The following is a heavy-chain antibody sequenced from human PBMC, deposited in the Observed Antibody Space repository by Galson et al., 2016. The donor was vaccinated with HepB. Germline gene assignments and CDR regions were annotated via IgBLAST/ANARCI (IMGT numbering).Heavy chain of an antibody. J-gene: IGHJ4*02. D-gene: IGHD6-19*01. CDR1: GYTFTDYW. CDR2: VYPAGSDT. Sequence: QSGAEVKKPGESLQISCETSGYTFTDYWIGWVRQLPGKGLEWMGIVYPAGSDTRYSPSFQGQVTVSVDQYTSTAYLQWSSLKASDTAMYYCARVMGQWLPYFWGQGTLVTVSS. CDR3: ARVMGQWLPYF. V-gene: IGHV5-51*01.